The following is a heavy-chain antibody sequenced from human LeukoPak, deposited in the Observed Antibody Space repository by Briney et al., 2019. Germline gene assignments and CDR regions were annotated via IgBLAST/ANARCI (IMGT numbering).Heavy chain of an antibody. CDR3: ARDGGTQHY. CDR1: GGTFSSYA. D-gene: IGHD3-16*01. V-gene: IGHV1-69*04. J-gene: IGHJ4*02. Sequence: ASVKVSCTASGGTFSSYAISWVRQAPGQGLEWMGRIIPIFCIANYAQKFQGRVTNTADKSTSTAYMELSSLRSEDTAVYYCARDGGTQHYWGQGTLVTVSS. CDR2: IIPIFCIA.